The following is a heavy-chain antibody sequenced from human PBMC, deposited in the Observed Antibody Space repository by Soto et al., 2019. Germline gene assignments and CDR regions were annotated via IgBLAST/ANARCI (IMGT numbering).Heavy chain of an antibody. CDR2: INSDGSST. J-gene: IGHJ2*01. CDR1: GFTFSSYW. Sequence: EVQLVESGGCLVQPGGSLRLSCAASGFTFSSYWMHWVSQAPGNGMVWVSRINSDGSSTSYADSVKGRFTISRDNAKNTLYLQMNCLRVENTAVYYCARVIVRGVIFPWYFDIWGRGTLVIVSS. V-gene: IGHV3-74*01. CDR3: ARVIVRGVIFPWYFDI. D-gene: IGHD3-10*01.